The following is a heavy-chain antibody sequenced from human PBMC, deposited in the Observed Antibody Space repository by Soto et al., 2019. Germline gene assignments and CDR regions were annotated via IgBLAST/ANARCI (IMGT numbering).Heavy chain of an antibody. D-gene: IGHD2-2*02. V-gene: IGHV5-51*01. Sequence: PGELMKNCCKGSGDSFTSYGSRWVRQIPGKGLEWMGIIYPGDSDTRYSPSFQGQVTISADKSISTAYLQWSSLKASDTAMYYCARLSGCSSTSCYTHMDVWGQGTTVTVPS. CDR3: ARLSGCSSTSCYTHMDV. CDR1: GDSFTSYG. CDR2: IYPGDSDT. J-gene: IGHJ6*02.